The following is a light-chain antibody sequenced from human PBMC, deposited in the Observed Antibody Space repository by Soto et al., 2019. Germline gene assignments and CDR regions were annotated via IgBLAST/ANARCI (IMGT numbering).Light chain of an antibody. J-gene: IGKJ4*01. Sequence: DIQLTQSPSFLSASVGDRVTITCRASQGISSYLAWYQQKPGKAPKVLIYAASTLQGGVPSRFSGSRSGTEFTLTISSLQPEDVAIYYCQQLTSYPLTFGGGTKVEIK. CDR2: AAS. CDR1: QGISSY. CDR3: QQLTSYPLT. V-gene: IGKV1-9*01.